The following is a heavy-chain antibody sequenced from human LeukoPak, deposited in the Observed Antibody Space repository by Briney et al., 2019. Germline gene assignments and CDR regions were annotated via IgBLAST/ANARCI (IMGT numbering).Heavy chain of an antibody. V-gene: IGHV4-38-2*01. Sequence: SETLSLTCGVSGYPISSHYWGWIRQPPGKGLEWIGTIYHSGITYYNPSLKSRVTISVDTSKNQFSLKLSSVTAADTAVYYCARTVEAATNWFDPWGQGTPVTVSS. CDR3: ARTVEAATNWFDP. J-gene: IGHJ5*02. CDR2: IYHSGIT. CDR1: GYPISSHY. D-gene: IGHD2-15*01.